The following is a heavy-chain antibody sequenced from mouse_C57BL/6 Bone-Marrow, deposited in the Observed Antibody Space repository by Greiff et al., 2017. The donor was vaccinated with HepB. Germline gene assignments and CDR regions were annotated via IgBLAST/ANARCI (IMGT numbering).Heavy chain of an antibody. J-gene: IGHJ2*01. Sequence: EVQLMEPGGGLVKPGGSLKLSCAASGFTFSSYAMSWVRQTPEKRLEWVATISAGGSYTNYPDNVKGRFTISRDNAKNNQYLQMSHLKSEDTAMYYCARGYGNYDYWGQGTTLTVSA. D-gene: IGHD2-1*01. CDR2: ISAGGSYT. CDR3: ARGYGNYDY. V-gene: IGHV5-4*01. CDR1: GFTFSSYA.